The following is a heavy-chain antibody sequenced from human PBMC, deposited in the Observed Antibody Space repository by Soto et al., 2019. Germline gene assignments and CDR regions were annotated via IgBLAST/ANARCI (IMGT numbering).Heavy chain of an antibody. Sequence: SETLSLTCPVSGGSISSYYWNWIRQPPGKGLEWIGYIYYSGSTNYNPSLKSRVTISVDTSKNQFSLKLSSVTAADTAVYYCARQSAGVSNWFDPWGQGALVTVSS. CDR2: IYYSGST. D-gene: IGHD6-19*01. CDR1: GGSISSYY. V-gene: IGHV4-59*08. J-gene: IGHJ5*02. CDR3: ARQSAGVSNWFDP.